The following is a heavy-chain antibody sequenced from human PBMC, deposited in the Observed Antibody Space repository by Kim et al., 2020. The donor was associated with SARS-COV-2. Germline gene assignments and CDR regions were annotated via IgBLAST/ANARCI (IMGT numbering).Heavy chain of an antibody. V-gene: IGHV4-39*01. CDR3: ARRPVCSGGACYGFDY. CDR2: IYYSGST. D-gene: IGHD2-15*01. CDR1: DDSISSTSYY. J-gene: IGHJ4*02. Sequence: SETLSLTCTVSDDSISSTSYYWGWIRQPPGKGLEWIGSIYYSGSTYYNPSLKSRVTISVDTSKKQFSLKVRSVTAADTAVYYCARRPVCSGGACYGFDYWGQGILVTVSS.